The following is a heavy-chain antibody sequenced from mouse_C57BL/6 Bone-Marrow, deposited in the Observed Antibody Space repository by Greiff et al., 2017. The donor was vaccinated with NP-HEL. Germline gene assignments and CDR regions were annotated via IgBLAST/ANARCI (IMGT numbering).Heavy chain of an antibody. CDR1: GFNIKDDY. D-gene: IGHD1-1*01. J-gene: IGHJ3*01. Sequence: VQLQQSGAELVRPGASVKLSCTASGFNIKDDYMHWVKQRPEQGLEWIGWIDPENGDTEYASKFQGKATITADTSSNTAYLQLSSLTSEDTAVDYCTKALGSSSWFAYWGQGTLVTVSA. V-gene: IGHV14-4*01. CDR3: TKALGSSSWFAY. CDR2: IDPENGDT.